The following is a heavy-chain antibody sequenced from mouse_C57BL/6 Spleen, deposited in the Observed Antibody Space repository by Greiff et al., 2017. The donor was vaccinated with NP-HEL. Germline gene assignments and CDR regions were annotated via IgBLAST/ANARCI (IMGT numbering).Heavy chain of an antibody. Sequence: EVMLVESGGGLVKPGGSLKLSCAASGFTFSDYGMHWVRQAPEKGLEWVAYISSGSSTIYYADTVKGRFTISRDNAKNTLFLQMTSLRSEDTAMYYCARASNFYAMDYWGQGTSVTVSS. CDR2: ISSGSSTI. CDR1: GFTFSDYG. D-gene: IGHD2-5*01. J-gene: IGHJ4*01. CDR3: ARASNFYAMDY. V-gene: IGHV5-17*01.